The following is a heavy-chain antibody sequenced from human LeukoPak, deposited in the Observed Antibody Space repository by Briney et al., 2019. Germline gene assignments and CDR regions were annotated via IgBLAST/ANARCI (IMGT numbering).Heavy chain of an antibody. CDR3: TTYSFWSGYYQSYYYYYMDV. CDR1: GFTFGDYA. J-gene: IGHJ6*03. V-gene: IGHV3-49*04. D-gene: IGHD3-3*01. CDR2: IRSKAYGGTT. Sequence: GGSLRLSCTASGFTFGDYAMSWVRQAPGKGLEWVGFIRSKAYGGTTEYAASVKGRFTISRDDSKSIAYLQMNSLKTEDTAVYYCTTYSFWSGYYQSYYYYYMDVWGKGTTVTVSS.